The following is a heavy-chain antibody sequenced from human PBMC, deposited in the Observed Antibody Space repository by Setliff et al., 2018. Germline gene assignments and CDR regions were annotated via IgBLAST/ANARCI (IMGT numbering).Heavy chain of an antibody. V-gene: IGHV4-34*01. J-gene: IGHJ6*03. CDR1: GGSCNGYY. Sequence: PSETLSLTCGVYGGSCNGYYCSWVRQPPGKGLEWVGEIHPSGNTYFNPSLAGRVTLSTDTSKTHFSLNLVSLTAADTAVYFCARGITYYYHMDLWGTGTTVTVSS. D-gene: IGHD3-10*01. CDR2: IHPSGNT. CDR3: ARGITYYYHMDL.